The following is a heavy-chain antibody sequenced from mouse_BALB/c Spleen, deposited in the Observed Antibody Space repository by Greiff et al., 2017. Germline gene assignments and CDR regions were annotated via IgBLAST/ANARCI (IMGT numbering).Heavy chain of an antibody. Sequence: QVQLKESGPGLVAPSQSLSITCTVSGFSLTSYGVHWVRQPPGKGLEWLGVIWAGGSTNYNSALMSRLSISKDNSKSQVFLKMNSLQTEDTAMYYCARGDYGSSYDYFDYWGQGTTLTVSS. D-gene: IGHD1-1*01. J-gene: IGHJ2*01. CDR1: GFSLTSYG. CDR3: ARGDYGSSYDYFDY. V-gene: IGHV2-9*02. CDR2: IWAGGST.